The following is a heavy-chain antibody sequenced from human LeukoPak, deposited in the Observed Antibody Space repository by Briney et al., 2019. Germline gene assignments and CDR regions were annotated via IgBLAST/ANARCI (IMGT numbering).Heavy chain of an antibody. D-gene: IGHD3-22*01. CDR2: IIPIFGTA. J-gene: IGHJ5*02. CDR3: ASSDSSGYYSPWFDP. Sequence: SVKVSCKASGGTFSSYAISWVRQAPGQGLEWMGGIIPIFGTANYAQKFQGRVTITADESTSTAYMELSSLRSEDTAVYYCASSDSSGYYSPWFDPWGQGTLVTVSS. CDR1: GGTFSSYA. V-gene: IGHV1-69*13.